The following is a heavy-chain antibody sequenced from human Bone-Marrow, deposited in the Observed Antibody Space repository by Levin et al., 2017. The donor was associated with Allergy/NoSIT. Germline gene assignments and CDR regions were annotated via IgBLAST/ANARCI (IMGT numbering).Heavy chain of an antibody. V-gene: IGHV4-30-2*01. CDR1: GGYISDGVYS. CDR2: IFHNGNT. D-gene: IGHD3-22*01. CDR3: ARAYPDYYDAYFDY. J-gene: IGHJ4*02. Sequence: TSETLSLTCAVSGGYISDGVYSWSWLRQPPGKGLEWIGYIFHNGNTFYNASLKSRATISLDRSKNQFSLNLRSVTAADTAVYYCARAYPDYYDAYFDYWGQGSLVTVSS.